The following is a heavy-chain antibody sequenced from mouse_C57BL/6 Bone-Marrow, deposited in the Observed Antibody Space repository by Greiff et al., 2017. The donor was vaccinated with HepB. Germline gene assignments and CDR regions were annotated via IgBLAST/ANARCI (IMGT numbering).Heavy chain of an antibody. CDR3: ARLGGRHYAIDY. Sequence: EVQLQESGGGLVKPGGSLKLSCAASGFTFSDYGMHWVRQAPEKGLEWVAYISSGSSTIYYADTVKGRFTISRDNAENTLFLQMTSLRAEDTAMYFCARLGGRHYAIDYWCKGTSVPVSS. D-gene: IGHD2-12*01. CDR1: GFTFSDYG. CDR2: ISSGSSTI. V-gene: IGHV5-17*01. J-gene: IGHJ4*01.